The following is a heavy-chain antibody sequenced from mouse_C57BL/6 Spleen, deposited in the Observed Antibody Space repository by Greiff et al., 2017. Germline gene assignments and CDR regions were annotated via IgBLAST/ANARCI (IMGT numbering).Heavy chain of an antibody. CDR3: SRTAYGYDWGPLFGY. Sequence: VQLQQSGAELVKPGASVKISCKASGYAFSSYWMNWVKQRPGKGLEWIGQIYPGDGDTNYNGKFKGKATLTADKSSSTAYMQLSSLTSEDSAVYFCSRTAYGYDWGPLFGYWGQGTTLTVSS. D-gene: IGHD2-2*01. J-gene: IGHJ2*01. V-gene: IGHV1-80*01. CDR1: GYAFSSYW. CDR2: IYPGDGDT.